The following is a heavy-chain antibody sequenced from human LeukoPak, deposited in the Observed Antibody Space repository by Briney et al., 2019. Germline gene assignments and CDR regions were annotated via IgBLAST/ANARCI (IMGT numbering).Heavy chain of an antibody. CDR2: IYYSGST. CDR3: ARREGYFDY. J-gene: IGHJ4*02. V-gene: IGHV4-39*01. CDR1: GGSISGSSCY. Sequence: SSETLSLTCTVSGGSISGSSCYWGWIRQPPGKGLEWIASIYYSGSTYYNPSLKSRVTISLDTSKSQFSLKLSSVTAADTAIYYCARREGYFDYWGQGNLVTVSS.